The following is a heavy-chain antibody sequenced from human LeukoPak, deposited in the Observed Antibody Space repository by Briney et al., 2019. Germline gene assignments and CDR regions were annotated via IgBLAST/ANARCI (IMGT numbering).Heavy chain of an antibody. Sequence: ASVKVSCKASGYTFTSHFIHWVRQAPGQGLEWVGMIHPIGGRTIYAQKLQGRVTMTMDVSTATVYMDLSSLRSEDTAVYYCARGLTGYYNNWFDPWGQGTLVTVSS. CDR1: GYTFTSHF. CDR3: ARGLTGYYNNWFDP. V-gene: IGHV1-46*01. CDR2: IHPIGGRT. D-gene: IGHD3-9*01. J-gene: IGHJ5*02.